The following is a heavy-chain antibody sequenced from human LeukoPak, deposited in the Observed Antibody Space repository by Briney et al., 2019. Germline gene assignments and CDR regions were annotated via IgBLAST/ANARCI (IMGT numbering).Heavy chain of an antibody. D-gene: IGHD3-10*01. CDR2: INPNSGGT. Sequence: ASVKVSCKASGYTFTGYYMHWVRQAPGQGLEWMGWINPNSGGTNYAQKFQGRVTMTRDTSISTAYMELSRLRSDDTAVYYCARGDMKVLWFGELSSLVDYWGQGTLVTVSS. V-gene: IGHV1-2*02. CDR3: ARGDMKVLWFGELSSLVDY. CDR1: GYTFTGYY. J-gene: IGHJ4*02.